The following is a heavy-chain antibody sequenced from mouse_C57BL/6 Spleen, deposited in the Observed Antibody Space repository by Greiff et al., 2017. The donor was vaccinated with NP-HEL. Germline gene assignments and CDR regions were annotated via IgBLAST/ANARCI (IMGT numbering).Heavy chain of an antibody. CDR3: ERGGTYYDYGGGFAY. CDR1: GYTFTDYY. D-gene: IGHD2-4*01. Sequence: VQLQQSGAELVRPGASVKLSCKASGYTFTDYYINWVKQRPGQGLEWIARIYPGSGNTYYNEKFKGKATLTAEKSSSTAYMQLSSLTSEDSAVYFWERGGTYYDYGGGFAYWGQGTLVTVSA. J-gene: IGHJ3*01. CDR2: IYPGSGNT. V-gene: IGHV1-76*01.